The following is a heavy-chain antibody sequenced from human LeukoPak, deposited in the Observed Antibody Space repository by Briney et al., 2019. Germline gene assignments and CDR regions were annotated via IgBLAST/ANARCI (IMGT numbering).Heavy chain of an antibody. Sequence: GSLRLSCAASGFTVSSTYMSWVRQAPGKGLEWVSVIYSGGNIYYIDSVKGRFTISRDTSKNTLYLQMNSLRAEDTAVYYCAKRPSYGSFRQFDYWGQGTLVTVSS. CDR2: IYSGGNI. J-gene: IGHJ4*02. CDR1: GFTVSSTY. D-gene: IGHD5-18*01. CDR3: AKRPSYGSFRQFDY. V-gene: IGHV3-53*01.